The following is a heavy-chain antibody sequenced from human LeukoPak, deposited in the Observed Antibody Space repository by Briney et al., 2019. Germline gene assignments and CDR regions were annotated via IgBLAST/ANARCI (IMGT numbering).Heavy chain of an antibody. CDR2: IYSGGST. CDR3: ARGERGYSYGPDDY. CDR1: GFTVSSNY. V-gene: IGHV3-66*01. Sequence: PGGSLRLSCAASGFTVSSNYMSWVRQAPGKGLEWVSVIYSGGSTYYADSVKGRFTISRDNSKNTLYLQMNGLRAEDTAVYYCARGERGYSYGPDDYWGQGTLVTVSS. D-gene: IGHD5-18*01. J-gene: IGHJ4*02.